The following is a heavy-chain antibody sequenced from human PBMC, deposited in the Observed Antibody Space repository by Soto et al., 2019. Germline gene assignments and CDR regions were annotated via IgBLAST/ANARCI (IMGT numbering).Heavy chain of an antibody. CDR1: GGSISSYY. CDR2: IYYSGST. D-gene: IGHD6-13*01. CDR3: ARSHSSSWSFYGMDV. V-gene: IGHV4-59*01. Sequence: PSETLSLTCTVSGGSISSYYWSWIRQPPGKGLEWTGYIYYSGSTNYNPSLKSRVTISVDTSKNQFSLKLSSVTAADTAVYYCARSHSSSWSFYGMDVWGQGTTVTVSS. J-gene: IGHJ6*02.